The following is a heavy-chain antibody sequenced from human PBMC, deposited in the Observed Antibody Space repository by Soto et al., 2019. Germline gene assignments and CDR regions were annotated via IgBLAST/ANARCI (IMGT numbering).Heavy chain of an antibody. D-gene: IGHD3-22*01. CDR1: GFTFSSYA. Sequence: EVQLLESGGGLVQPGGSLRLSCAASGFTFSSYAMSWVRQAPGKGLEWVSAISGSGGSTYYADSVKGRFTISIDNSKNTLYLQMNSLRAEDTAVYYCAKGYYDSSGYPESGGMDVWGQGTTVTFSS. V-gene: IGHV3-23*01. CDR3: AKGYYDSSGYPESGGMDV. CDR2: ISGSGGST. J-gene: IGHJ6*02.